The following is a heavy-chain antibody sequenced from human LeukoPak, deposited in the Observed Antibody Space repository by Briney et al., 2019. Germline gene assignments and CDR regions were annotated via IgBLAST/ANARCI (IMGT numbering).Heavy chain of an antibody. CDR2: IYWDDEK. CDR1: GFSLTTYEVG. J-gene: IGHJ4*02. D-gene: IGHD3-16*01. Sequence: SGPTLLNPTQTLKLTCTFSGFSLTTYEVGVGWIRQPPGRALEGLALIYWDDEKRYRPSLRTRLTITKDTSKSQVVLTLTNVDPVDTATYYCAHLNFYNDCGFSRAFDYWGRGTLVTVSS. CDR3: AHLNFYNDCGFSRAFDY. V-gene: IGHV2-5*02.